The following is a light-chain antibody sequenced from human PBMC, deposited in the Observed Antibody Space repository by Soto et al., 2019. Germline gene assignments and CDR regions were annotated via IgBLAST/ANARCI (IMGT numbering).Light chain of an antibody. V-gene: IGLV2-14*01. CDR2: EVR. J-gene: IGLJ2*01. Sequence: QSVLTQPASVSGSPGQSITISCAGTMRDVGAYNLVSWYQQHPGRAPQLIIYEVRNRPSGISFRFSGSKSGNTASLTISGLQAEDGADYCCSSYTSKSSLIFGGGTKVTVL. CDR1: MRDVGAYNL. CDR3: SSYTSKSSLI.